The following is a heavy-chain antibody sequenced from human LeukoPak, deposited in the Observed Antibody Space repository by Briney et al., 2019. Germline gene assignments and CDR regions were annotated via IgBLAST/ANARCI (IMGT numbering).Heavy chain of an antibody. D-gene: IGHD3-10*01. CDR2: IYYSGST. V-gene: IGHV4-59*01. CDR1: GGSISSYY. Sequence: PSETLSLTCTVSGGSISSYYWSWIRQPPGQGLDLIGYIYYSGSTNYNPSLKSRVTISVDTYKNQFPLNLSSVTAADTAVYYCARVSYYYASGSPYNWFDPWGQGTLGTVSS. CDR3: ARVSYYYASGSPYNWFDP. J-gene: IGHJ5*02.